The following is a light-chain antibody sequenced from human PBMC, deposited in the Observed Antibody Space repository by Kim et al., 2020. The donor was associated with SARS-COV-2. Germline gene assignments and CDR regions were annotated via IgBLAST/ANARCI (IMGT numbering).Light chain of an antibody. CDR2: GAS. Sequence: EIVLTQSPATLSVSPGERATLSCRASQSVSKLAWYKQKHGQAPRLLIYGASTRATGTPAGFSGSGSGTEFTLTISSLQSEDFAVYYCQQYNICRTFGHGTKVDIK. J-gene: IGKJ1*01. CDR3: QQYNICRT. CDR1: QSVSK. V-gene: IGKV3-15*01.